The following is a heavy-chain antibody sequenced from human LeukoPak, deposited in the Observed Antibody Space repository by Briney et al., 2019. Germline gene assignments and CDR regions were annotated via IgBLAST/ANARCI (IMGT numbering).Heavy chain of an antibody. CDR1: GFTFSSYA. D-gene: IGHD5-18*01. J-gene: IGHJ4*02. CDR3: ARDLNTAMVTHY. CDR2: ISGSGGST. Sequence: GGSLRLSCAASGFTFSSYAMSWVRQAPGKGLEWVSAISGSGGSTYYADSVKGRFTISRDNSKNTLYLQMNSLRVDDTAVYYCARDLNTAMVTHYWGQGTLVTVSA. V-gene: IGHV3-23*01.